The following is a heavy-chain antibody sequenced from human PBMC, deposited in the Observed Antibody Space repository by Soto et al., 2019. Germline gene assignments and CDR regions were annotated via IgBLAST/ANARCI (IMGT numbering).Heavy chain of an antibody. CDR3: ASGYYYDSSGYGVRDYYYYGMDV. CDR1: GYTFTSYG. D-gene: IGHD3-22*01. CDR2: IRSYNNST. J-gene: IGHJ6*02. V-gene: IGHV1-18*01. Sequence: ASVKVSCKASGYTFTSYGVNWVRQAPGQGLEWMGWIRSYNNSTNYAQKLQGRVTITADKSTSTAYMELSSLRSEDTAVYYCASGYYYDSSGYGVRDYYYYGMDVWGQGTTVTVSS.